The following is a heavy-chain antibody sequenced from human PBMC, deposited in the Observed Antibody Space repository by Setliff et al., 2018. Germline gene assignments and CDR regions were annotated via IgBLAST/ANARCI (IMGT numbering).Heavy chain of an antibody. CDR3: ARAHTRSLPNDNSGYPGWFDP. D-gene: IGHD3-22*01. Sequence: SETLSLTCAISGFSISSGYYWGWIRQPPGKGLEWIVNIHHSGKAYYNPSLKSRVTMSVDTSKNHVSLKLSSVTAADTAVYYCARAHTRSLPNDNSGYPGWFDPWGQGTLVTVSS. CDR2: IHHSGKA. CDR1: GFSISSGYY. V-gene: IGHV4-38-2*01. J-gene: IGHJ5*02.